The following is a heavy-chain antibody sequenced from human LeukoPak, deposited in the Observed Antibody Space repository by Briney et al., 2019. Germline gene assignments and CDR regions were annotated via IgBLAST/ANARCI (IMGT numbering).Heavy chain of an antibody. CDR2: ISYDGSNK. J-gene: IGHJ6*02. CDR3: AKDSRYCSGGSCYTYYYGMDV. D-gene: IGHD2-15*01. CDR1: GVTFSSYG. V-gene: IGHV3-30*18. Sequence: GRSLRLSCAASGVTFSSYGMHWVRQAPGKGLEWVAVISYDGSNKYYADSVKGRFTISRDNSKNTLYLQMNSLRAEDTAVYYCAKDSRYCSGGSCYTYYYGMDVWGQGTTVTVSS.